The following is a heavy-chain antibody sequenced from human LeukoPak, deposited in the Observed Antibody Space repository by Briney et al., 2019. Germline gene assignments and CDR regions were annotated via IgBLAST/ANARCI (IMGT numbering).Heavy chain of an antibody. CDR2: IIPIFGTP. D-gene: IGHD3-22*01. V-gene: IGHV1-69*06. Sequence: SVKVSCKASVDTFNNDAINWVRQAPGQGLEWMGSIIPIFGTPNYAQKFEGRLTITADRSTTTAYMELSSLRAEDTAVYYCARDTNMILLDYWGQGTLITVSS. CDR1: VDTFNNDA. CDR3: ARDTNMILLDY. J-gene: IGHJ4*02.